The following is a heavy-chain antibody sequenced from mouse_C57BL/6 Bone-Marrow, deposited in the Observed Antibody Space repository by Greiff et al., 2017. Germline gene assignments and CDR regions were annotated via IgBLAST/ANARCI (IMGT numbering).Heavy chain of an antibody. D-gene: IGHD2-3*01. CDR1: GYTFTSYW. Sequence: QVQLQQPGAELVRPGTSVKLSCKASGYTFTSYWMHWVKQRPGQGLEWIGVIDPSDSYTNYNQKFKGQATLTVDTSSSTAYMQLSSLTSEDSAFYYCASQDGYYVYCYFDVWGTGTTVTVSS. J-gene: IGHJ1*03. CDR3: ASQDGYYVYCYFDV. V-gene: IGHV1-59*01. CDR2: IDPSDSYT.